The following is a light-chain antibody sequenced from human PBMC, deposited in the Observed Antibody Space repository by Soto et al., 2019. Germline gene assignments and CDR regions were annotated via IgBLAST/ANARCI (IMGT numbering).Light chain of an antibody. CDR3: CSYAGSSTFYV. CDR2: EVS. J-gene: IGLJ1*01. Sequence: QSALTQSASVSGSPGQSITISCTGTSSDVGSYNLVSWYQQHPGKAPKLMIYEVSKRPSGVSNRFSGSKSGNMASLTISGLQAEDEADYYCCSYAGSSTFYVFGTGTKLTVL. V-gene: IGLV2-23*02. CDR1: SSDVGSYNL.